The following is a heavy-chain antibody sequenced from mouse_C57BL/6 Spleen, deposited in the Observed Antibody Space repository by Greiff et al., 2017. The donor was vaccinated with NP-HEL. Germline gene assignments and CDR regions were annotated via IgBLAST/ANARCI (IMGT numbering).Heavy chain of an antibody. V-gene: IGHV14-2*01. CDR2: IDPEDGET. D-gene: IGHD2-4*01. Sequence: VQLKQPGAELVKPGASVKLSCKASGYTFTSYWMHWVKQRTEQGLEWIGRIDPEDGETNYAPKFQGKATITADTSSNTAYLQLSSLTSEDTAGYYCVAYDYPYYFDYWGQGTTLTVSS. CDR1: GYTFTSYW. CDR3: VAYDYPYYFDY. J-gene: IGHJ2*01.